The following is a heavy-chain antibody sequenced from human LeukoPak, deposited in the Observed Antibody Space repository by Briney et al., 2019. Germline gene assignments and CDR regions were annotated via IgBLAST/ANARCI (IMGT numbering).Heavy chain of an antibody. CDR1: GFTFSNYV. J-gene: IGHJ5*02. CDR3: AKGFVVVVSATQSSWFDP. CDR2: VSDSGGYT. V-gene: IGHV3-23*01. Sequence: PGGSLRLSCAASGFTFSNYVMSWVRQAPGKGLEWVSSVSDSGGYTYYADSVKGRLTISRDNSKNTVYLQINSLRAEDTAVYYCAKGFVVVVSATQSSWFDPWGQGTLVTVSS. D-gene: IGHD2-15*01.